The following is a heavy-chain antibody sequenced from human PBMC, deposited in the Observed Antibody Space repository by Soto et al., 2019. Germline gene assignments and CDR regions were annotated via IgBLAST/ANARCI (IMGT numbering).Heavy chain of an antibody. CDR3: ARGPDPTYFDY. V-gene: IGHV1-18*01. CDR2: INVYNGKT. Sequence: QVQLVQSGGEVAKPGASVKVSCKASGYTFTNYGINWVRQAPGLGLEWMGWINVYNGKTNYAQKFQARVTMTTDTSTNSVYMGLRSLRSDDTAVYYCARGPDPTYFDYWGQGTLVIVSS. J-gene: IGHJ4*02. CDR1: GYTFTNYG.